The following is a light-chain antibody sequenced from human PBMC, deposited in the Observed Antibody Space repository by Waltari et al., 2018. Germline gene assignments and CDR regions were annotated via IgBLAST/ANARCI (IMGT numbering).Light chain of an antibody. V-gene: IGKV3-11*01. CDR3: QQRSNWQYT. CDR1: QSVSSY. CDR2: DAS. J-gene: IGKJ2*01. Sequence: EIVLTQSPATLSLSPWERATLSRRASQSVSSYLAWYQQKPGQAPRLLIYDASNRATGIPARFSGSGSGTDFTLTISSLEPEDFAVYYCQQRSNWQYTFGQGTKLEIK.